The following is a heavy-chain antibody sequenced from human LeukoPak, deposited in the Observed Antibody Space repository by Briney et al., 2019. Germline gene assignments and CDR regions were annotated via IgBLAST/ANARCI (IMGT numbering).Heavy chain of an antibody. Sequence: GGSLGLSCAASGFTFSSYWMSWVRQAPGKGLEWVANIKQDGSGKYSVDSVKGRFTISRDNAKNSLYLQMNSLRAEDTAVYYCASSWFFDYWGQGTLVTVSS. V-gene: IGHV3-7*01. D-gene: IGHD6-13*01. J-gene: IGHJ4*02. CDR2: IKQDGSGK. CDR1: GFTFSSYW. CDR3: ASSWFFDY.